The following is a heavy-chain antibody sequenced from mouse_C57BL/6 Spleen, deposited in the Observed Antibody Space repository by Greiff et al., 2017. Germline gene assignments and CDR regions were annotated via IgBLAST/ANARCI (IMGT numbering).Heavy chain of an antibody. Sequence: EVKLMESGPELVKPGASVKISCKASGYSFTDYNMNWVKQSNGKSLEWIGVINPNYGTTSYNQKFKGKATLTVDQSSSTAYMQLNSLTSEDSAVYYCARGGYLTTVVDWYFDVWGTGTTVTVSS. J-gene: IGHJ1*03. D-gene: IGHD1-1*01. CDR1: GYSFTDYN. CDR2: INPNYGTT. V-gene: IGHV1-39*01. CDR3: ARGGYLTTVVDWYFDV.